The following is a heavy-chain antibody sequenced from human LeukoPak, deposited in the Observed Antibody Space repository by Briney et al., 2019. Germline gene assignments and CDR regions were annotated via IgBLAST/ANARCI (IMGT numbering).Heavy chain of an antibody. D-gene: IGHD2-2*01. J-gene: IGHJ4*02. CDR2: IYHSGST. V-gene: IGHV4-38-2*02. CDR3: ARKYCSSTSCLGFDY. Sequence: SETLSLTCTVSGYSISSGYYWGWIRQPPGKGLEWIGSIYHSGSTYYNPSLKSRVTISVDTSKNQFSLKLSSVTAADTAVYYCARKYCSSTSCLGFDYWGQGTLVTVSP. CDR1: GYSISSGYY.